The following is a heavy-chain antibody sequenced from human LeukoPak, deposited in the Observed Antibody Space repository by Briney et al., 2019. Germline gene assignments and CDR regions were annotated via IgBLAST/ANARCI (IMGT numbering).Heavy chain of an antibody. CDR3: ARAVILGAGDAFDI. CDR2: INWNGGST. Sequence: GGSLRLSCAASGFTFDDYGMSWVRQAPGKGLEWVSGINWNGGSTGYADSVKGRFTIPRDNAKNSLYLQMNSLRAEDTALYYCARAVILGAGDAFDIWGQGTMVTVSS. CDR1: GFTFDDYG. D-gene: IGHD1-26*01. V-gene: IGHV3-20*04. J-gene: IGHJ3*02.